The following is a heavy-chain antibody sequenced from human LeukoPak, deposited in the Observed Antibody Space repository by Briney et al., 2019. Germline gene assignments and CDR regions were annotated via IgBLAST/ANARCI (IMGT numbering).Heavy chain of an antibody. V-gene: IGHV4-39*01. CDR3: ARLEAAEIDY. D-gene: IGHD6-13*01. Sequence: SETLSLTCTVAGGSISSSSYYWGWIRQPPGKGLEWIGSIYYSGSTYYNPSLKSRVTISVDTSKNQFSLKLSSVTAADTAVYYCARLEAAEIDYWGQGTLVTVSS. CDR1: GGSISSSSYY. J-gene: IGHJ4*02. CDR2: IYYSGST.